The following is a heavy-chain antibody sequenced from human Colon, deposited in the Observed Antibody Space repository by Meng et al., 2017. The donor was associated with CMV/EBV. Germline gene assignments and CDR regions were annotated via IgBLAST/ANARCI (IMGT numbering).Heavy chain of an antibody. J-gene: IGHJ5*02. V-gene: IGHV3-66*02. D-gene: IGHD2-15*01. CDR1: GFTVSSNY. Sequence: GESLKISCTASGFTVSSNYMSWVRQAPGKGLEWVSVIYSGGSTYYADFVKGRFTISRDNSKNTLYLQMNSLRAEDTAVFYCARDIPFDPWGQGTLVTVSS. CDR2: IYSGGST. CDR3: ARDIPFDP.